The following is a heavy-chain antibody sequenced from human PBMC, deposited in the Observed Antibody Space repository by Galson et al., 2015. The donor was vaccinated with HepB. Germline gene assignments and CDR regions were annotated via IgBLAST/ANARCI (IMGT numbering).Heavy chain of an antibody. Sequence: SLRLSCAASGFTFSNYGMSWVRQAPGKGLEWVSGISAEGDRTYYADSVRGRFTMSRDNSENTVNLQMDSLRAEDTAVYYCAKSGLLRDIVVVPVPKKGRFYSDYWGQGTLVTVSS. V-gene: IGHV3-23*01. CDR1: GFTFSNYG. CDR3: AKSGLLRDIVVVPVPKKGRFYSDY. CDR2: ISAEGDRT. D-gene: IGHD2-2*01. J-gene: IGHJ4*02.